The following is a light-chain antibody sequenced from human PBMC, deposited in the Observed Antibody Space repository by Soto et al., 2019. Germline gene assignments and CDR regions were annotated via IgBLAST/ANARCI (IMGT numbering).Light chain of an antibody. Sequence: EIVLTQSPATLSLSPGERATLSCRASQSVSSYLAWYQQKPGQAPRLLIYNASNRATGIPARFSGSGSGTDFTLTISSLEPEDFAVYYCQQRSEWTAWTLGQGTKVDIK. CDR1: QSVSSY. V-gene: IGKV3-11*01. CDR3: QQRSEWTAWT. J-gene: IGKJ1*01. CDR2: NAS.